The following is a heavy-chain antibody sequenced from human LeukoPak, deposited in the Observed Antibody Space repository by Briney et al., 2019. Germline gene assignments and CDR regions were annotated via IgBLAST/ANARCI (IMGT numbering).Heavy chain of an antibody. CDR3: ARASMVRGVNKKSYYYYMDV. Sequence: GGSLRLSCAASGFTFSSYSMNWVRQAPGKGLEWVSYISSSSSTIYYADSVKGRFTISRDNAKNSLYLQMNSLRAEDTAVYYCARASMVRGVNKKSYYYYMDVWGKGTTVTVSS. CDR2: ISSSSSTI. CDR1: GFTFSSYS. J-gene: IGHJ6*03. D-gene: IGHD3-10*01. V-gene: IGHV3-48*01.